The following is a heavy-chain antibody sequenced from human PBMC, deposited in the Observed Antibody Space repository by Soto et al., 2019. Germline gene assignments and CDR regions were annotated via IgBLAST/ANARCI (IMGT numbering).Heavy chain of an antibody. CDR3: ARSYGSASYYNYNWFDP. CDR2: IYYSGST. CDR1: GGSISSSSYY. J-gene: IGHJ5*02. D-gene: IGHD3-10*01. Sequence: KTSETLSLTCTVSGGSISSSSYYWGWIRQPPGKGLEWIGSIYYSGSTYYNPSLKSRVTISVDTSKNQFSLKLSSVTAADTAVYYCARSYGSASYYNYNWFDPWGQGTRVIVSS. V-gene: IGHV4-39*01.